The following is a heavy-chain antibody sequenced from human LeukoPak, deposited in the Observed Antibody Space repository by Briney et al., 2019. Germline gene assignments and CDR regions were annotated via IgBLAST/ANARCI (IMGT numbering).Heavy chain of an antibody. D-gene: IGHD3-10*01. CDR3: ARAGGLLWFGEVLESSDAFHI. CDR2: ISSGSSTI. CDR1: GFTFSSCS. J-gene: IGHJ3*02. V-gene: IGHV3-48*02. Sequence: GGSLRLSCAASGFTFSSCSMNWVRQAPGKGLEWVAYISSGSSTIYYADSVKGRFTISRDNAKNSLYLQVNSLRDEDTIVYYCARAGGLLWFGEVLESSDAFHIWGQGTMVTVSS.